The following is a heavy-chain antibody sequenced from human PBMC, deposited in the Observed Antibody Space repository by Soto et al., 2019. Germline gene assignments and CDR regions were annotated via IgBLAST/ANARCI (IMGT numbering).Heavy chain of an antibody. J-gene: IGHJ5*02. D-gene: IGHD3-22*01. CDR3: AADRYYYDSSGYLTWFDP. Sequence: SVKVSGKASGFTFTSSAVQWVRQARGQRLEWIGWIVVGSGNTNYAQKFQERVTITRDMSTSTAYMELSSLRSEDTAVYYCAADRYYYDSSGYLTWFDPWGQGTLVTVSS. CDR1: GFTFTSSA. V-gene: IGHV1-58*01. CDR2: IVVGSGNT.